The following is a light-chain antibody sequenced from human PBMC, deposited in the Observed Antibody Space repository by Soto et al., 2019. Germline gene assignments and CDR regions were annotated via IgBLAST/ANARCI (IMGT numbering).Light chain of an antibody. J-gene: IGKJ4*01. CDR3: QQYYSTLLT. V-gene: IGKV1-9*01. CDR2: AAS. Sequence: IQLTQSPSSLSASVGDRVTITCRASQGINTFLAWYQQKAGKAPKLLIYAASTLQSGVPSRFSGSGSGTDFTLTISSLQAEDVAVYYCQQYYSTLLTFGGGTKVDIK. CDR1: QGINTF.